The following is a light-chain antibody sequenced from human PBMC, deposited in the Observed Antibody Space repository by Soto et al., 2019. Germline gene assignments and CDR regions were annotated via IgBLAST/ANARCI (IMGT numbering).Light chain of an antibody. CDR2: DVS. CDR1: QSVSGY. J-gene: IGKJ5*01. V-gene: IGKV3-11*01. Sequence: EVVLTQSPVTLSLAPGARATLSCRASQSVSGYLAWYQQKPGQAPRLLIYDVSNWATGIPARFSGSGSGTDFTLTISSLEPEDFAIYYCQQRNYWQVTFGQGTRLEIK. CDR3: QQRNYWQVT.